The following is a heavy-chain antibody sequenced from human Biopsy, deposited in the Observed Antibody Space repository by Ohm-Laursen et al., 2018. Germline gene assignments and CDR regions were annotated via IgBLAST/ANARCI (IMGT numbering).Heavy chain of an antibody. CDR1: GGSIRGSTYY. J-gene: IGHJ4*02. V-gene: IGHV4-39*01. CDR2: VYYSGST. CDR3: ARHSLDDFWGGGHYYFDY. Sequence: SDTLSLTCNVSGGSIRGSTYYWGWLRQPPGKGLEWIGHVYYSGSTFYNSSLESRVTVSVDTSKNQFHLRLTSMSASDTAVYYCARHSLDDFWGGGHYYFDYWGLGTLVTVSS. D-gene: IGHD3-3*01.